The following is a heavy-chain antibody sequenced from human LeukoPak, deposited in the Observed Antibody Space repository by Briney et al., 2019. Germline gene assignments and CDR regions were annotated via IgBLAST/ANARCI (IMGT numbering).Heavy chain of an antibody. J-gene: IGHJ4*02. CDR2: ISYDGSNK. D-gene: IGHD3-22*01. CDR3: AKANTFYYDSSGYCDY. V-gene: IGHV3-30-3*01. Sequence: PGGSLRLSCAASGFTFSRYALHWVRQAPGKGLEWVAVISYDGSNKYYADSVKGRFTISRDNSKNTLYLQMNSLRAEDTAVYYRAKANTFYYDSSGYCDYWGQGTLVTVSS. CDR1: GFTFSRYA.